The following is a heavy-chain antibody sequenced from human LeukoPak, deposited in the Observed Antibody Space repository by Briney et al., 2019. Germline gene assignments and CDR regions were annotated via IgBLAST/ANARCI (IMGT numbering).Heavy chain of an antibody. CDR3: ARDTRCNNGVCRPLNWFDP. CDR2: MSAYNGKT. Sequence: GASVKVSCKASGYSFTSYGFNWVRQAPGQGLEWMGWMSAYNGKTNYAHSLQGRVTVTADTSTSTAYMELRSLRSEDTAVYYCARDTRCNNGVCRPLNWFDPWGQGTLVTVSS. CDR1: GYSFTSYG. J-gene: IGHJ5*02. D-gene: IGHD2-8*01. V-gene: IGHV1-18*01.